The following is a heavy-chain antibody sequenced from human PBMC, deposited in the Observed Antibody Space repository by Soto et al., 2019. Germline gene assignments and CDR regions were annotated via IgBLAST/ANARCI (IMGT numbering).Heavy chain of an antibody. CDR1: GFTFSSYG. D-gene: IGHD5-12*01. V-gene: IGHV3-30*18. Sequence: GGSLRLSCAASGFTFSSYGMHWVRQAPGKGLEWVAVISYDGSNKYYADSVKGRFTISRDNSKNTLYLQMNSLRAEDTAVYYCAKELPDIVATQIYYFDYWGQGTLVTVSS. CDR3: AKELPDIVATQIYYFDY. CDR2: ISYDGSNK. J-gene: IGHJ4*02.